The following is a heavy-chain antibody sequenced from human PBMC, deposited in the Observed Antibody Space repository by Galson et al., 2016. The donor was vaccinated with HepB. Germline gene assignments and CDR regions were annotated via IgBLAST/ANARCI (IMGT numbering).Heavy chain of an antibody. CDR2: ISGAGTA. CDR3: ARRLDTQRRIAGWGWGMDV. J-gene: IGHJ6*02. V-gene: IGHV3-69-1*01. Sequence: APGKGLAWVSTISGAGTASYAYSVKGRFTISRDNGKNSLYLQMSSLRVEDAGVYYCARRLDTQRRIAGWGWGMDVWGQGTTVTVS. D-gene: IGHD6-19*01.